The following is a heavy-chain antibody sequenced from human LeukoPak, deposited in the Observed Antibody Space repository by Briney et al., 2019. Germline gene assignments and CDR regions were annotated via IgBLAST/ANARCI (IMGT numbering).Heavy chain of an antibody. J-gene: IGHJ6*03. V-gene: IGHV3-11*04. CDR2: ISPDDKTI. CDR3: ARVHYSPAGNYYMDV. D-gene: IGHD1-26*01. Sequence: GGSLRLSCAASGFTFNHYYMSWIRQAPGKGLEWVSYISPDDKTINYGDSLRGRFSVSRDNARNSLSLQMNSLRAEDTALYYCARVHYSPAGNYYMDVWGKGTAATVSS. CDR1: GFTFNHYY.